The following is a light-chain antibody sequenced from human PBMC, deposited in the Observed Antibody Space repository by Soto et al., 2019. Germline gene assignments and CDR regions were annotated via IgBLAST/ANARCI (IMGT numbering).Light chain of an antibody. Sequence: EIVMTQSPATLSVSPGESATLSCRASLSVGSSLAWFQQKPGQAPRLIIHAASTRATGIPARFSGSGFGTEFTLTISSLQSEDFAFYYCQQYNNWRTFGQGTKVEIK. CDR2: AAS. J-gene: IGKJ1*01. CDR3: QQYNNWRT. CDR1: LSVGSS. V-gene: IGKV3-15*01.